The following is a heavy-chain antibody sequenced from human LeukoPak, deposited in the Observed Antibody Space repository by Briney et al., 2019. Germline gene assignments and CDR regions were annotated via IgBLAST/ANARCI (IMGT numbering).Heavy chain of an antibody. CDR1: RYTFTSYG. CDR2: ISAYNGNT. Sequence: ASVKVSCKASRYTFTSYGISWVRQAPGQGLEWMGWISAYNGNTNYAQKLQGRVTMTTDTSTSTAYMELRSLRSDDTAVYYCARQVRAAMVPSALALGYWGQGTLVTVSS. V-gene: IGHV1-18*01. CDR3: ARQVRAAMVPSALALGY. J-gene: IGHJ4*02. D-gene: IGHD5-18*01.